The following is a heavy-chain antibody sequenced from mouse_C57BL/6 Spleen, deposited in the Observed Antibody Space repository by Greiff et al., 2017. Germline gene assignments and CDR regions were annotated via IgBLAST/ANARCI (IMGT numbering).Heavy chain of an antibody. CDR2: IYPGDGDT. J-gene: IGHJ1*03. Sequence: QVQLQQSGPELVKPGASVKISCKASGYAFSSSWMNWVKQRPGTGLEWIGRIYPGDGDTNYNGKFKGKATLTADKSSSTAYMQLSSLTSEDSAVYFCASRGGFYYYGSSYKYFDVWGTGTTVTVSS. CDR1: GYAFSSSW. V-gene: IGHV1-82*01. D-gene: IGHD1-1*01. CDR3: ASRGGFYYYGSSYKYFDV.